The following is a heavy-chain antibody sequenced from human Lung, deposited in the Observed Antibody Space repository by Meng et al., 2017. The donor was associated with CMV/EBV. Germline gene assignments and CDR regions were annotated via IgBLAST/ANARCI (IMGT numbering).Heavy chain of an antibody. J-gene: IGHJ4*02. CDR1: GGSFSGYY. V-gene: IGHV4-34*01. CDR2: INHSGST. Sequence: SXTLSLXCAVYGGSFSGYYWSWIRQPPGKGLEWIGEINHSGSTNYNPSLKSRVTISVDTSKNQFSLKLSSVTAADTAVYYCASIAAAGDTPFDDWGQGTLVTVSS. CDR3: ASIAAAGDTPFDD. D-gene: IGHD6-13*01.